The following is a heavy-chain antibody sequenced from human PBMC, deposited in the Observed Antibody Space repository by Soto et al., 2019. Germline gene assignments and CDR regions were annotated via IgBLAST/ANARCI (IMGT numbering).Heavy chain of an antibody. D-gene: IGHD4-17*01. CDR2: ISPMFGAA. CDR3: ARAVQAHTHGFDD. J-gene: IGHJ4*02. CDR1: GGTFNNYA. Sequence: QVQLVQSGAEMKKPGSSVTVSCQSSGGTFNNYAMNWVRQAPGQGPEGMVDISPMFGAANYAPKFQRRVTTPADDTRGTAYMQLSSLTSEDTALDFCARAVQAHTHGFDDWGQGTLVTVSS. V-gene: IGHV1-69*19.